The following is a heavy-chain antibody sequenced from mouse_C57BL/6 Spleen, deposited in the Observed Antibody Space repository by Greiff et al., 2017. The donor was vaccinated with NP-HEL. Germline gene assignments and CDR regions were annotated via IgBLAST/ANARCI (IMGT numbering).Heavy chain of an antibody. CDR2: IYPGSGST. Sequence: QVQLKQSGAELVKPGASVKMSCTASGYTFTSYWITWVKQRPGQGLEWIGDIYPGSGSTNYNEKFKSKATLTVDTSSSTAYMQLSSLTSEDSAVYYCARWGFITTVVATDWFAYWGQGTLVTVSA. V-gene: IGHV1-55*01. CDR3: ARWGFITTVVATDWFAY. J-gene: IGHJ3*01. CDR1: GYTFTSYW. D-gene: IGHD1-1*01.